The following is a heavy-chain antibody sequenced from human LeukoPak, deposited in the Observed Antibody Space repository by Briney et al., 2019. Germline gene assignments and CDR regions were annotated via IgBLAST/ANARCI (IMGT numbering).Heavy chain of an antibody. D-gene: IGHD3-10*01. V-gene: IGHV3-48*02. Sequence: GGSLRLSCAASGFISSTYSMNWVRQAPGKGLEWVSQISGNSVTRYYADSVKGRFTISRDNVKNSLYLQMNSLRDEDTAVYYCARYFGDPQGMDVWGQGTTVTVSS. CDR2: ISGNSVTR. J-gene: IGHJ6*02. CDR3: ARYFGDPQGMDV. CDR1: GFISSTYS.